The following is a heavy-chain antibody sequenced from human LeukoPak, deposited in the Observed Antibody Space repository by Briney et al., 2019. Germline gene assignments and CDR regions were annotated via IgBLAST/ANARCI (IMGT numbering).Heavy chain of an antibody. J-gene: IGHJ5*02. V-gene: IGHV4-59*01. CDR1: DGSTSSFF. CDR2: IFYTGRT. CDR3: ARVYSYGEIWFDP. Sequence: PSETLSLTCTVSDGSTSSFFWSWIRQPPGEGLEWIGHIFYTGRTTYSPSLKSRVTISIDTSKNQFSLKMSSVTAADTAVYYCARVYSYGEIWFDPWGHGTLVTVSS. D-gene: IGHD5-18*01.